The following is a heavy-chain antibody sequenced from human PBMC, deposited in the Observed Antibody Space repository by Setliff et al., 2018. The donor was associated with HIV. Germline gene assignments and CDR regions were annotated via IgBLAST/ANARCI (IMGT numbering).Heavy chain of an antibody. CDR1: GFTFSTHG. J-gene: IGHJ5*02. CDR3: TAPIDWGGGHIPT. CDR2: ISYDGGTS. Sequence: NPGGSLRLSCAASGFTFSTHGMHWVRQAPGKGLEWVAIISYDGGTSDYAAPVKGRFTISRDDSQSTLYLQMNSLKTEDTGIYYCTAPIDWGGGHIPTWGQGAPVTVSS. V-gene: IGHV3-15*01. D-gene: IGHD3-16*01.